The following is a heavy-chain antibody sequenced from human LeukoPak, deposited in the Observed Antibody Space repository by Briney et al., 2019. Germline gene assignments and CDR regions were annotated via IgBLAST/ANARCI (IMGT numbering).Heavy chain of an antibody. V-gene: IGHV3-23*01. J-gene: IGHJ4*02. Sequence: GGSLRLSCAASGFTFSSYAMSWVRQAPGKGLEWVSAISGSGGSTYYADSVKGRFTISRDNSKNTLYLQMNSLRAEDTAVYYCARGPSIVVVVAATTSSYAPIDYWGQGTLVTVSS. CDR3: ARGPSIVVVVAATTSSYAPIDY. CDR1: GFTFSSYA. D-gene: IGHD2-15*01. CDR2: ISGSGGST.